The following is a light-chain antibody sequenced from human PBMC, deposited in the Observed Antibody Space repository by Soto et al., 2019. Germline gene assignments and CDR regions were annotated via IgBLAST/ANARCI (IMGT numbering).Light chain of an antibody. CDR2: KVT. J-gene: IGLJ2*01. Sequence: QSALTQPASVSGSPGQSITISCTETSSDIGDYNYVSWYQHHPGKAPKLMIYKVTNRPSGVSNRFSGSKSGNTASLTISGLQAEDEADYYCSSYTSSSTVVFGGGTKLTVL. CDR3: SSYTSSSTVV. CDR1: SSDIGDYNY. V-gene: IGLV2-14*01.